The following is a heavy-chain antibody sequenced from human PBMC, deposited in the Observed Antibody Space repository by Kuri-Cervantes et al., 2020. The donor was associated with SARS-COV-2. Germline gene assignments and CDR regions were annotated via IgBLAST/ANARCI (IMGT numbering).Heavy chain of an antibody. D-gene: IGHD3/OR15-3a*01. CDR3: ARGVGLVIGALYYYYMDV. Sequence: SQTLSLTCAVYGGSFSDYYWSWVRQPPGKGLEWIGEINHSGNTNYDPSLKSRVTISIDTSKNQFSLKLSSVTAADTAVYYCARGVGLVIGALYYYYMDVWGKGTTVTVSS. V-gene: IGHV4-34*01. CDR2: INHSGNT. J-gene: IGHJ6*03. CDR1: GGSFSDYY.